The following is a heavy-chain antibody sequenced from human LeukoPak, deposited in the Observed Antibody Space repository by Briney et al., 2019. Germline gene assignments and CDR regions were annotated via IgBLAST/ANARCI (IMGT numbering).Heavy chain of an antibody. CDR2: ISAYDGET. V-gene: IGHV1-18*01. CDR3: ARLHSTEYYFDY. J-gene: IGHJ4*02. CDR1: GYTFTSYG. Sequence: AAVKVSCKASGYTFTSYGISGGRQAPGQGLEWGGCISAYDGETNYAQKLQGRVTMTTDTSTSTASMELRSLRADDRAVYYCARLHSTEYYFDYWGQGPLVPVSS. D-gene: IGHD2-2*01.